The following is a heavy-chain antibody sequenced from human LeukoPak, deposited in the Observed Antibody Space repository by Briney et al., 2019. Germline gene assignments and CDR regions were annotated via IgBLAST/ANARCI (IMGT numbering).Heavy chain of an antibody. J-gene: IGHJ4*02. V-gene: IGHV3-23*01. CDR2: ISGSGGST. Sequence: GGSLRLSCAASGFTFSSYAMSWVRQAPGKGLEWVSVISGSGGSTYYADSVKGRFTISRDNSKNTLYLQMNSLRAEDTAVYYCARDGYDGTVTLTFDYWGQGTLVTVSS. D-gene: IGHD5-12*01. CDR1: GFTFSSYA. CDR3: ARDGYDGTVTLTFDY.